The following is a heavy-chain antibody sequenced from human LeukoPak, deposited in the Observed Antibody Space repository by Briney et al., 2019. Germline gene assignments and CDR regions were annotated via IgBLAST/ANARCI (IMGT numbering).Heavy chain of an antibody. J-gene: IGHJ4*02. CDR3: ARVGVRGVGDVYYFDY. CDR2: INPNSGGT. Sequence: GASVKVSCKASGYTFTGYYMHWVRQAPGQGLEWMGWINPNSGGTNYAQKFQGWVTMTRDTSISTAYMELSRLRSDDTAVYYCARVGVRGVGDVYYFDYWGQGTLVTVSS. D-gene: IGHD3-10*01. CDR1: GYTFTGYY. V-gene: IGHV1-2*04.